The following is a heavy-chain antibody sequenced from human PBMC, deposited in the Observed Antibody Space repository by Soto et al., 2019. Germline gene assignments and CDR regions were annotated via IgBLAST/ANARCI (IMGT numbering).Heavy chain of an antibody. J-gene: IGHJ5*02. CDR1: GGSISSYY. D-gene: IGHD3-3*01. Sequence: PSETLSLTCAVSGGSISSYYWSWIRQPPGKGLEWIGYIYYSGSTNYNPSLKGRVTISVDASKNQFSLKLSSVTAADTAVYYCARVEDYDFWSGYPGFDPWGQGTLVTVSS. CDR3: ARVEDYDFWSGYPGFDP. CDR2: IYYSGST. V-gene: IGHV4-59*01.